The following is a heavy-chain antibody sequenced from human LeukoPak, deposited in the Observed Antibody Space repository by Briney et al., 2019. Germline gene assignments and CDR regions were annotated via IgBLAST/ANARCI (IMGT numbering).Heavy chain of an antibody. Sequence: GGSLRLSCAASGFTFDDYVMHWVRQAPGKGPEWVSSISWNSGSIGYADSVKGRFTISRDNAKNSLYLQMNSLRAEDTALYYCAKASRGGPKYGMDVWGQGTTVTVSS. V-gene: IGHV3-9*01. D-gene: IGHD3-10*01. CDR1: GFTFDDYV. CDR3: AKASRGGPKYGMDV. CDR2: ISWNSGSI. J-gene: IGHJ6*02.